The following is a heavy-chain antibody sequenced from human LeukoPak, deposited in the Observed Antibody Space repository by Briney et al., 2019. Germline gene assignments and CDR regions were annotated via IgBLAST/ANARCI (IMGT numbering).Heavy chain of an antibody. CDR1: GFSFSSYA. CDR3: AKLSSGHDAFDI. D-gene: IGHD1-26*01. Sequence: GGSLRLSCAASGFSFSSYAMSWVRQAPGKGLEWVSAISGSGGSTYYADSVKGRFTISRDNSKNTLYLQMNSLRAEDTAVYYCAKLSSGHDAFDIWGQGTMVTVSS. V-gene: IGHV3-23*01. J-gene: IGHJ3*02. CDR2: ISGSGGST.